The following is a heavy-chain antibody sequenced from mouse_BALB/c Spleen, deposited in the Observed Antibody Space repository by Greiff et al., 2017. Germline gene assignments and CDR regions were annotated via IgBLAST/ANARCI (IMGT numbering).Heavy chain of an antibody. CDR3: ARHSYGYGFAY. D-gene: IGHD1-2*01. Sequence: DVQLVESGGGLVKPGGSLKLSCAASGFAFSSYDMSWVRQTPEKRLEWVAYISSGGGSTYYPDTVKGRFTISRDNAKNTLYLQMSSLKSEDTAMYYCARHSYGYGFAYWGQGTLVTVSA. CDR2: ISSGGGST. V-gene: IGHV5-12-1*01. J-gene: IGHJ3*01. CDR1: GFAFSSYD.